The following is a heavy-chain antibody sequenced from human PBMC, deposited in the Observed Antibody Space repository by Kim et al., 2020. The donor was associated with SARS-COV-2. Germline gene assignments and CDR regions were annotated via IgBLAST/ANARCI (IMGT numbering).Heavy chain of an antibody. CDR3: AAGLANCGGDCGMFDY. Sequence: KFQERVTITRDMSTSTAYMELSSLRSEDTAVYYCAAGLANCGGDCGMFDYWGQGTLVTVSS. V-gene: IGHV1-58*01. D-gene: IGHD2-21*02. J-gene: IGHJ4*02.